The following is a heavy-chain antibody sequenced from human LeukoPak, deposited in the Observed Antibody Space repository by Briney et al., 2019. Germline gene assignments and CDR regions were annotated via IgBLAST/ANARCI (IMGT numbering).Heavy chain of an antibody. J-gene: IGHJ4*02. CDR3: AKLIVSSGWYVKY. D-gene: IGHD6-19*01. Sequence: GGSLRLSCAASGFTFSSYAMHWVRQAPGKGLEWVAVISYDGSNKYYADSVKGRFTISRDNSKNTLYLQMNSLRAEDTAVYYCAKLIVSSGWYVKYWGQGTLVTVSS. V-gene: IGHV3-30*04. CDR2: ISYDGSNK. CDR1: GFTFSSYA.